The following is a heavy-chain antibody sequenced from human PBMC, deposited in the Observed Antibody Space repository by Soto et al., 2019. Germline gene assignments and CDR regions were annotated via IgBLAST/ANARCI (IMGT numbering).Heavy chain of an antibody. Sequence: SVKVSCKASGGTFSKYSISWVRQAPGQGLEWMGGIIPMLGTGNYAQKFQGRLTITADKSTRTAYMELSSLRSEDTAVYYCARVDEYYYDSSGYGGGYYFDYWGQGTLVTVSS. J-gene: IGHJ4*02. CDR3: ARVDEYYYDSSGYGGGYYFDY. D-gene: IGHD3-22*01. CDR2: IIPMLGTG. CDR1: GGTFSKYS. V-gene: IGHV1-69*10.